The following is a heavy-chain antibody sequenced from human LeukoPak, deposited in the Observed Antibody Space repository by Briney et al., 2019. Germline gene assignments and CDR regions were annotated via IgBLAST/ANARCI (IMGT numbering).Heavy chain of an antibody. CDR1: GGSISGYY. Sequence: PSETLSLTCAVYGGSISGYYWSWIRQPPGKGLEWIGEINHSGSTNYNPSLKSRVTISVDTSKNQFSLKLSSVTAADTAVYYCARVHYGDYHFDYWGQGTLVTVSS. V-gene: IGHV4-34*01. CDR2: INHSGST. D-gene: IGHD4-17*01. CDR3: ARVHYGDYHFDY. J-gene: IGHJ4*02.